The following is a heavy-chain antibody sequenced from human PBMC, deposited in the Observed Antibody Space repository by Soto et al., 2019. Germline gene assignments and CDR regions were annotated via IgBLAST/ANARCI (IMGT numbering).Heavy chain of an antibody. D-gene: IGHD6-19*01. CDR1: GYNFNNYY. Sequence: ASVKVSCKASGYNFNNYYINWVRQTPGQGPEWIGVINPSRGLTTYSQRFQGRVSMTMDTSTTTVYMELSSLRSEDTAIYYCARDGVPIAGRSGYFDYWGPGTEVTVSS. J-gene: IGHJ4*02. CDR2: INPSRGLT. V-gene: IGHV1-46*02. CDR3: ARDGVPIAGRSGYFDY.